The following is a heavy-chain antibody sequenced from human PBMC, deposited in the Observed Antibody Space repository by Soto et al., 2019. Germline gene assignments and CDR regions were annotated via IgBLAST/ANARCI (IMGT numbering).Heavy chain of an antibody. J-gene: IGHJ5*02. CDR3: ARGVATIGP. Sequence: SETLSLTCAVYGGSFSGYYWSWIRQPPGKGLEWIGEINHSGSTNYNPSFKSRVTISVDTPKNQFSLKLTSVTAADTAVYYCARGVATIGPWGQGTLVTVST. CDR1: GGSFSGYY. V-gene: IGHV4-34*01. D-gene: IGHD5-12*01. CDR2: INHSGST.